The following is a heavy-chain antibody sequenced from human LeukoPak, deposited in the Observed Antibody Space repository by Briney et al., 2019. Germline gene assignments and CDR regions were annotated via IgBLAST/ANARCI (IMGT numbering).Heavy chain of an antibody. Sequence: GGSLRLSCAASGFTFSTYWMSWVRQSPGNGLEWVANINQDGSEKYFVDSVKGRFTISRDNAKNSLYLQMDSLRADDTAVYYCAKTTAGLDYWGQGTLVTVSS. CDR3: AKTTAGLDY. CDR2: INQDGSEK. J-gene: IGHJ4*02. V-gene: IGHV3-7*01. D-gene: IGHD4-17*01. CDR1: GFTFSTYW.